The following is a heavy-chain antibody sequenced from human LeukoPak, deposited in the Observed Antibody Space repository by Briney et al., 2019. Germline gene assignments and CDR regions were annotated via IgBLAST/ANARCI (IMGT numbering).Heavy chain of an antibody. CDR3: AKSRGSSSWYLGY. V-gene: IGHV3-43D*03. D-gene: IGHD6-13*01. CDR1: GFTFDDYA. CDR2: ISWDGGST. Sequence: GGSLRLSCAASGFTFDDYAMHWVRQAPGKGLEWVSLISWDGGSTYYADSVKGRFTISRDNSKNSLYLQMNSLRAEDTALYYCAKSRGSSSWYLGYWGQGTLVTVSS. J-gene: IGHJ4*02.